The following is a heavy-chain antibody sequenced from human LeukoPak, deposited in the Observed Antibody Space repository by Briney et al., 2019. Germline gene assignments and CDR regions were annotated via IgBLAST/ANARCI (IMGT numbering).Heavy chain of an antibody. CDR2: IYDSGST. CDR3: ARNVPAGNYGMDV. J-gene: IGHJ6*02. D-gene: IGHD2-2*01. V-gene: IGHV4-39*07. CDR1: GGSIRSSYYY. Sequence: SETLSLTCTVSGGSIRSSYYYWGWIRQPPGKGLEWIGSIYDSGSTYYNPSPKSRVTISVDTSKNQFSLKLSSVTAADTAVYYCARNVPAGNYGMDVWGQGTTVTVSS.